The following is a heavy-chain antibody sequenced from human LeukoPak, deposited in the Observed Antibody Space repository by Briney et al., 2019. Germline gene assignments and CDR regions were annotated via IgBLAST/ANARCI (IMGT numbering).Heavy chain of an antibody. CDR2: INPNSGGT. CDR1: GYTFTGYY. CDR3: AGGAYGGQQLVGNWFDP. D-gene: IGHD6-13*01. Sequence: GASVKVSCKASGYTFTGYYMHWVRQAPGQGLEWMGWINPNSGGTNYAQKFQGRVTMTRDTSISTAYMELSRLRSDDTAVYYCAGGAYGGQQLVGNWFDPWGQGTLVTVSS. V-gene: IGHV1-2*02. J-gene: IGHJ5*02.